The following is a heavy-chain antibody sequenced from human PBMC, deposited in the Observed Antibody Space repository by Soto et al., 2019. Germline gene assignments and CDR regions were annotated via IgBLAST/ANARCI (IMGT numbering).Heavy chain of an antibody. J-gene: IGHJ5*02. V-gene: IGHV4-31*03. CDR2: ISSSGST. CDR3: ARSGVTGIVIPSHWFDP. D-gene: IGHD2-21*02. CDR1: GDSIGGVGY. Sequence: SETLSLTCTVSGDSIGGVGYWSWIRQFPGRGLEWIGCISSSGSTYYNPALNNRISLSLDTSQNQFSLKLLSVTAADTAIYYCARSGVTGIVIPSHWFDPWGQATLVTVSS.